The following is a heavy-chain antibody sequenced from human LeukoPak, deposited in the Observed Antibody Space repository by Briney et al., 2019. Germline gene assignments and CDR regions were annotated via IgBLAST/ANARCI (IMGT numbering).Heavy chain of an antibody. D-gene: IGHD6-13*01. V-gene: IGHV4-59*08. J-gene: IGHJ4*02. CDR2: IYYSEST. CDR3: ARGGYSSSWLYYFDY. Sequence: SETLSLTCTVSGGSISSYYWSWIRQPPGKGLEWIGYIYYSESTNYNPSLKSRVTISVDTSKNQFSLKLSSVTAADTAVYYCARGGYSSSWLYYFDYWGQGTLVTVSS. CDR1: GGSISSYY.